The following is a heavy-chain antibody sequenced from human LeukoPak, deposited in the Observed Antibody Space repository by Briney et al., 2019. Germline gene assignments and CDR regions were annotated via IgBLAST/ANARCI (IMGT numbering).Heavy chain of an antibody. J-gene: IGHJ4*02. CDR3: ARNPRSCSGSCSLDY. CDR2: IWHDGSNK. Sequence: GGSLRLSCAASGFTLSSYGMHWVRQAPGKGLEWVAVIWHDGSNKYYADSVKGRFTVSRDNSKNTLYLQMSSLRAEDTAVYYCARNPRSCSGSCSLDYWGQGTLVTVSS. D-gene: IGHD2-15*01. V-gene: IGHV3-33*01. CDR1: GFTLSSYG.